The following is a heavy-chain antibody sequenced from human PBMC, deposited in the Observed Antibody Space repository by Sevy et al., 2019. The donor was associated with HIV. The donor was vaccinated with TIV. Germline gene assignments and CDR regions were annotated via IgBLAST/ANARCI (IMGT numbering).Heavy chain of an antibody. V-gene: IGHV4-34*01. Sequence: SETLSLTCAVYGGSFSGYYWTWIRQPPGKGLEWIGEINHSGSTNYNPSLKSRVTISVDTSKNQFSLKLSSVTAADTAMYYCASVSPIDPWGQGTLVTVSS. CDR2: INHSGST. J-gene: IGHJ5*02. CDR3: ASVSPIDP. D-gene: IGHD3-3*02. CDR1: GGSFSGYY.